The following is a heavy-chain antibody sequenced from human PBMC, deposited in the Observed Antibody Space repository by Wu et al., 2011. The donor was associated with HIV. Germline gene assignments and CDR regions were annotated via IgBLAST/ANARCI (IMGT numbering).Heavy chain of an antibody. V-gene: IGHV1-69*15. CDR3: ARSTEVTIFGVSWFDP. Sequence: QVQLVQSGAEVKRPGSSVKVXCKASGGTFSSYAISWVRQAPGQGLEWMGRIIPIFGTANYAQKFQGRVTITADESTNTAYMELSSLRSEDTAVYYCARSTEVTIFGVSWFDPWGQGTLVTVSS. J-gene: IGHJ5*02. D-gene: IGHD3-3*01. CDR2: IIPIFGTA. CDR1: GGTFSSYA.